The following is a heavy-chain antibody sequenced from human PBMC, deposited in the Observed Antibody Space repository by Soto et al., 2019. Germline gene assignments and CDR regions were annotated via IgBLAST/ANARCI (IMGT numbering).Heavy chain of an antibody. CDR1: GFTFSSYG. J-gene: IGHJ4*02. D-gene: IGHD2-2*01. Sequence: PGGSLRLSCAASGFTFSSYGMHWVRQAPGKGLERVAVISYDGSNKYYADSVKGRFTISRDNSKNTLYLQMNSLRAEDTAVYYCAKDKVEMDFDYWGQGTLVTVSS. CDR3: AKDKVEMDFDY. CDR2: ISYDGSNK. V-gene: IGHV3-30*18.